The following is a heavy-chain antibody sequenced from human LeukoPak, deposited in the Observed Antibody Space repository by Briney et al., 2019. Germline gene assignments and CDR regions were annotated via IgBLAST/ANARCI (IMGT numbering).Heavy chain of an antibody. D-gene: IGHD3-10*01. CDR1: GFTFASYA. CDR2: IGSSGDNT. Sequence: GGSLRLSCSASGFTFASYAMYWVRQAPGKGLEYVSAIGSSGDNTHYADSVKGRFIISRDNSKNTLYLQMSSLRAEDTAVYYCVKGSAYFYGSGTHFDYWGQGTLVTVSS. J-gene: IGHJ4*02. V-gene: IGHV3-64D*06. CDR3: VKGSAYFYGSGTHFDY.